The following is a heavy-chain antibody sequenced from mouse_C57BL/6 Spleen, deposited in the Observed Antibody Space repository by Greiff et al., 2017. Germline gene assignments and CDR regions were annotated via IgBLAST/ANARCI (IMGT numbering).Heavy chain of an antibody. CDR3: ARRIIGSDYFDY. Sequence: DVKLVESGGGLVKPGGSLKISCAASGFTFSSYTMSWVRQTPEKRLEWVATISGGGGNTYYPDSVKGRFTISRDHAKNTLYLQMSSLRSEDTALYYCARRIIGSDYFDYWGQGTTLTVSS. V-gene: IGHV5-9*01. J-gene: IGHJ2*01. D-gene: IGHD2-14*01. CDR2: ISGGGGNT. CDR1: GFTFSSYT.